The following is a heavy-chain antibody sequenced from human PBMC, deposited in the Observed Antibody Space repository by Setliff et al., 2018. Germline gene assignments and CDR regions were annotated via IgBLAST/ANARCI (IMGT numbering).Heavy chain of an antibody. Sequence: PSETLSLTCTVSGGSISSSSYYWGWIRQPPGKGLEWIGSIYYSGSTYYNPSLKSRVTMTEDTSTDTAYMELSSLRSEDTAVYYCATDHQIQDIVMVVTGPGGAFDTWGQGTMVTVSS. V-gene: IGHV4-39*07. CDR2: IYYSGST. J-gene: IGHJ3*02. CDR3: ATDHQIQDIVMVVTGPGGAFDT. CDR1: GGSISSSSYY. D-gene: IGHD2-15*01.